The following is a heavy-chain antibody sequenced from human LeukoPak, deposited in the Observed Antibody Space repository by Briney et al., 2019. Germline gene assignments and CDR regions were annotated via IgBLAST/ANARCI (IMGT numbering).Heavy chain of an antibody. D-gene: IGHD3-22*01. Sequence: ASVKVSCKAPGYTFTSYDINWVRQATGQGLEWMGWMNPNSGNTGYAQKFQGRVTMTRNTSISTAYMELSSLRSEDTAVYYCARAPSLGYYDSSGYVDYWGQGALVTVSS. CDR3: ARAPSLGYYDSSGYVDY. CDR2: MNPNSGNT. CDR1: GYTFTSYD. V-gene: IGHV1-8*01. J-gene: IGHJ4*02.